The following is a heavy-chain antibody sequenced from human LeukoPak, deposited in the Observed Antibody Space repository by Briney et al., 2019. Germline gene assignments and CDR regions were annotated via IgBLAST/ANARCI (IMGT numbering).Heavy chain of an antibody. D-gene: IGHD3-22*01. CDR1: GFTFSSYA. V-gene: IGHV3-23*01. CDR3: ARGPSAYDSSRFGDYFDY. CDR2: ISGSGGST. Sequence: PGGSLRLSCAASGFTFSSYAMSWVRQAPGKGLEWVSAISGSGGSTYYADSVKGRFTIFRDNSKNTLYLQMNSLRAEDTAVYYCARGPSAYDSSRFGDYFDYWGQGTLVTVSS. J-gene: IGHJ4*02.